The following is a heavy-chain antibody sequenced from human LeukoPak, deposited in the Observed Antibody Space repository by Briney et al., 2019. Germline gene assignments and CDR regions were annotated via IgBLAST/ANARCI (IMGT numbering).Heavy chain of an antibody. CDR2: ISGSGGST. Sequence: EWVSAISGSGGSTYYADSVKGRFTISRDNSKNTLYLQMNSLRAEDTAVYYCAKQEGYFDYWGQGTLVTVSS. CDR3: AKQEGYFDY. J-gene: IGHJ4*02. V-gene: IGHV3-23*01.